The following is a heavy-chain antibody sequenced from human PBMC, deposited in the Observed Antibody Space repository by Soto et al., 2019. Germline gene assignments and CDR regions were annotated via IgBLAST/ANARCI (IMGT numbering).Heavy chain of an antibody. D-gene: IGHD5-18*01. CDR3: ARDLAISRFDY. CDR1: GFTFSSYS. J-gene: IGHJ4*02. Sequence: EVQLVESGGGLVQPGGSLRLSCAASGFTFSSYSMNWVRQAPGKGLEWVSYIGSSSNTIYYADSVKGRFTISRDNAKNSLYPQMTSLRDADTAVYYCARDLAISRFDYWGQGTLVTVSS. CDR2: IGSSSNTI. V-gene: IGHV3-48*02.